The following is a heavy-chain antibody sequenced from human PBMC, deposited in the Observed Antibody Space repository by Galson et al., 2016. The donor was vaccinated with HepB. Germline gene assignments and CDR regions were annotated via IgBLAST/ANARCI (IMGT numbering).Heavy chain of an antibody. Sequence: TLSLTCTVSGGSISSGGYYWSWIRQHPGKGLEWIGYIYYSGATYYNPSLKSRITISLDTSKSQFSLKLSSVTAADTAIYYCARSGNHYYHYYMDVWGKGTTVTVSS. CDR1: GGSISSGGYY. CDR3: ARSGNHYYHYYMDV. D-gene: IGHD4-23*01. CDR2: IYYSGAT. J-gene: IGHJ6*03. V-gene: IGHV4-31*03.